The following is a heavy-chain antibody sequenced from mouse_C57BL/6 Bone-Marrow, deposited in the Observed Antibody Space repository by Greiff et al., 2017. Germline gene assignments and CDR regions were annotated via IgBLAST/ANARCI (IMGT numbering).Heavy chain of an antibody. J-gene: IGHJ3*01. CDR2: IYPRSGNT. Sequence: QVQLQQSGAELARPGASVKLSCKASGYTFTSYGISWVKQRTGQGLEWIGEIYPRSGNTYYNEKFKGEATLTADKSSSTAYMELRSLTSEDSAVYFCARRQLRLAWFAYWGQGTLVTVSA. D-gene: IGHD3-2*02. CDR3: ARRQLRLAWFAY. CDR1: GYTFTSYG. V-gene: IGHV1-81*01.